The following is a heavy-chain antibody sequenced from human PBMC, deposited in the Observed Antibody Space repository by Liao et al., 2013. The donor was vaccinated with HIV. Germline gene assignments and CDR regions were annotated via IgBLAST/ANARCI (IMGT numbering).Heavy chain of an antibody. D-gene: IGHD3-22*01. Sequence: QAQLQESGPGLVKPSETLSLTCTVSGGSISNYYWSWIRQPAGKGLEWIGRIYSSGSTNYNPSLKSRFTMSVDTSKNQFSLRLSSVTAADTAVYYCAREGNYYDSSGYNYAVDYWGQGTLVTVSS. CDR3: AREGNYYDSSGYNYAVDY. V-gene: IGHV4-4*07. J-gene: IGHJ4*02. CDR1: GGSISNYY. CDR2: IYSSGST.